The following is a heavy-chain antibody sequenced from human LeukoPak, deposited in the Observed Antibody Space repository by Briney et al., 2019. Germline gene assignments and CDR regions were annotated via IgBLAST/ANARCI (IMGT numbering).Heavy chain of an antibody. D-gene: IGHD2-8*02. CDR1: GFTFSTYS. J-gene: IGHJ4*02. Sequence: GGSLRLSCAASGFTFSTYSMNWVRQAPGKGLEWVSSISSSTSSKYYADSVKGRFTISRDNAKTSLYLQMNSLRAEDTAVYYCARLKIYCTGGVCLSPIDYWGQGTLVTVSS. V-gene: IGHV3-21*01. CDR3: ARLKIYCTGGVCLSPIDY. CDR2: ISSSTSSK.